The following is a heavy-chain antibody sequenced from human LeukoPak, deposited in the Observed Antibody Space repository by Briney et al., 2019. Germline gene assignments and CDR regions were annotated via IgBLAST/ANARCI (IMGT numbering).Heavy chain of an antibody. CDR2: IYSGGNT. V-gene: IGHV3-53*01. Sequence: GGSLRLSCAASGFTVSSSPISWVRQAPGRGLEWVSVIYSGGNTFYADSVKGRFTISRDNAKNSLYLQMSSLRAEDTAVYFCARERNGVFDHWGQGTLVTVSS. J-gene: IGHJ4*02. CDR1: GFTVSSSP. D-gene: IGHD3-10*01. CDR3: ARERNGVFDH.